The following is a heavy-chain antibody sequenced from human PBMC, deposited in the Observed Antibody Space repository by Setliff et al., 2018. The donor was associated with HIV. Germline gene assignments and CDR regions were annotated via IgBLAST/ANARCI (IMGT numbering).Heavy chain of an antibody. D-gene: IGHD5-18*01. CDR3: ARGTWIQLSALALFDY. V-gene: IGHV4-61*05. Sequence: PSETLSLTCTVSGGSISSNIYFWGWIRQPPGKGLEWIGYIYYNGNTNYNPSLKSRVTISVDTSKNQFSLKLSSVTAADTAVYYCARGTWIQLSALALFDYWGQGTLVTVSS. J-gene: IGHJ4*02. CDR2: IYYNGNT. CDR1: GGSISSNIYF.